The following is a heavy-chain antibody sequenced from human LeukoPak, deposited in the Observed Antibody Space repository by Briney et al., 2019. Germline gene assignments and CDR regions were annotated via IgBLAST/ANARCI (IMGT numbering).Heavy chain of an antibody. CDR2: ISSDGNDK. V-gene: IGHV3-30*03. D-gene: IGHD5-12*01. J-gene: IGHJ4*02. CDR1: GVTFRSYG. Sequence: GGSLRLSCAASGVTFRSYGMHWVRQAPGKGLEWVALISSDGNDKLYGDSVRGRFTISRDDFKSTLYLQMSSLRAEDTAVYYCTTKVIRGNSGDDYDDWGQGTLVTVSS. CDR3: TTKVIRGNSGDDYDD.